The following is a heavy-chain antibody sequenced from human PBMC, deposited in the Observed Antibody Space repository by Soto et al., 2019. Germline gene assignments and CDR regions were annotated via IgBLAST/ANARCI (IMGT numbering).Heavy chain of an antibody. V-gene: IGHV1-46*01. Sequence: QVQLVQSGAEVKKPGASVKVSCKASGYTFTNYYIHWVRQAPGQGLEWMGMINPSGGSTSYTRRFQGRVTLTRDKSTSTVYMELSSLRSDDTAVYYCARESQSSGWSWFDYWGQGTLVTVSS. CDR2: INPSGGST. CDR3: ARESQSSGWSWFDY. D-gene: IGHD6-19*01. J-gene: IGHJ4*02. CDR1: GYTFTNYY.